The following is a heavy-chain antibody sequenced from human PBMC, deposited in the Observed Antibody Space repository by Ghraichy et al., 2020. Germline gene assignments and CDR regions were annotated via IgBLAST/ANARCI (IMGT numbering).Heavy chain of an antibody. V-gene: IGHV4-31*03. CDR1: GDSISSGGHY. CDR2: IYYSGST. Sequence: SLNISCTVSGDSISSGGHYWSWIRQHPGKGLEWIGFIYYSGSTYYNPSLKSRVTISVDTSKNQFSLNLSSVTAADTAVYYCARVVVATIGIDYWGQGTLVTVSS. D-gene: IGHD5-12*01. J-gene: IGHJ4*02. CDR3: ARVVVATIGIDY.